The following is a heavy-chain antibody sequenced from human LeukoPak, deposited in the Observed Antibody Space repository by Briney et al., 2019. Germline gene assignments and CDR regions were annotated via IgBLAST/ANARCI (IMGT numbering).Heavy chain of an antibody. Sequence: GGSLRLSGAASGFTFSSYWMHWVRQAPGKGLVWVSRINNDGSSTSYADSVKGRFTISRDNAKNTLYLQMNSLRAEDTAVYYCSRGLLIDYWGQGTLVTVSS. CDR3: SRGLLIDY. CDR2: INNDGSST. J-gene: IGHJ4*02. D-gene: IGHD4/OR15-4a*01. V-gene: IGHV3-74*01. CDR1: GFTFSSYW.